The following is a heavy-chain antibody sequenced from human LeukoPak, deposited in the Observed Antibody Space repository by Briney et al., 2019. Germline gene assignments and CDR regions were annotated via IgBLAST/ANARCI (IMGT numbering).Heavy chain of an antibody. CDR1: GYTFTGYY. Sequence: ASVKVSCKASGYTFTGYYMHWVRQAPGQGLEWMGWINPNSGGTNYAQKFQGWVTMTRDTSISTAYMELSRLRSDDTAVYYCARDRCSSTSCYLDYWGQGTLVTVSS. J-gene: IGHJ4*02. D-gene: IGHD2-2*01. V-gene: IGHV1-2*04. CDR3: ARDRCSSTSCYLDY. CDR2: INPNSGGT.